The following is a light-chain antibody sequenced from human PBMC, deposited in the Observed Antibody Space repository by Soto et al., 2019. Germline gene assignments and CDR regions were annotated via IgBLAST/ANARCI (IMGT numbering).Light chain of an antibody. CDR3: QQLRSYPIT. J-gene: IGKJ5*01. CDR2: AAS. V-gene: IGKV1-9*01. CDR1: QDIRTS. Sequence: DLRLTHSPSFLSGSVGDRVTITCRASQDIRTSLAWYQQKKGKAPKVLIHAASTLQSGVPSRLRGSGYGTELTITINSMQPEEFETYYCQQLRSYPITFGHGTRLEL.